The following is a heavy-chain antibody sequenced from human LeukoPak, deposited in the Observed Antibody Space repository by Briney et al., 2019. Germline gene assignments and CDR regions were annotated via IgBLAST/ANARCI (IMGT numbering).Heavy chain of an antibody. CDR3: ARSYDSYYYGMDV. J-gene: IGHJ6*02. V-gene: IGHV1-69*04. Sequence: ASVKVSCKASGATFGSYAISWVRKPPGQGLEWMGRIIPILGIANYAQKFQGRVTITADKSTSTAYMELSSLRSEDTAVYYCARSYDSYYYGMDVWGQGTTVTVSS. CDR1: GATFGSYA. D-gene: IGHD5-12*01. CDR2: IIPILGIA.